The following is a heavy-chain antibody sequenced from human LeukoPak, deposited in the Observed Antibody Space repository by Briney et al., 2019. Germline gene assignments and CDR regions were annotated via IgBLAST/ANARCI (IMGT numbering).Heavy chain of an antibody. Sequence: SVKVSCKASGGTFSSYAISWVRQAPGQGLEWMGRIIPILGIANYAQKFQGRVTITADKSTSTAYMELSSLRSEDTAVYYCASLVDTAMVIAFDIWGQGTMVTVSS. CDR3: ASLVDTAMVIAFDI. V-gene: IGHV1-69*04. J-gene: IGHJ3*02. CDR1: GGTFSSYA. CDR2: IIPILGIA. D-gene: IGHD5-18*01.